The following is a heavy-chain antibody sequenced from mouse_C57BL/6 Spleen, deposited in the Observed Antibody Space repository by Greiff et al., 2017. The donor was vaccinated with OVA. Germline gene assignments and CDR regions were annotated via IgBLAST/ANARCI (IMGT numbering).Heavy chain of an antibody. Sequence: QVQLQQPGTELVKPGASVKLSCKASGYTFTSYWMHWVKQRPGQGLEWIGNFYPGNGGTNYNEKFKSKATLTVDKSSSTAYMQLSSLTSEDAAVYYCARRGEGDGFAYWGKGTLVTVSA. CDR3: ARRGEGDGFAY. V-gene: IGHV1-53*01. D-gene: IGHD3-3*01. CDR2: FYPGNGGT. J-gene: IGHJ3*01. CDR1: GYTFTSYW.